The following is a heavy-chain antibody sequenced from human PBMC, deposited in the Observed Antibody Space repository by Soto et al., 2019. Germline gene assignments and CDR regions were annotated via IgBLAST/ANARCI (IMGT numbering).Heavy chain of an antibody. Sequence: EAQLVESGGGLVQPGGSLRLSCAASGFTFSSYSMNWVRLAPGKGLEWISYIGRGDNNIHYADSVKGRFTISRDNAKSSLYLQMDSLRDEDTAVYYCTRKTNADSWGQGTLVTVSS. J-gene: IGHJ4*02. CDR2: IGRGDNNI. CDR3: TRKTNADS. V-gene: IGHV3-48*02. CDR1: GFTFSSYS.